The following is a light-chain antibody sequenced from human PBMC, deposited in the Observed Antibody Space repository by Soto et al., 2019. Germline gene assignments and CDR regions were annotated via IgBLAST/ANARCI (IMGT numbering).Light chain of an antibody. V-gene: IGKV3-20*01. J-gene: IGKJ3*01. CDR3: HQYGTSPLT. Sequence: EIVLTQSPGTLSLSPGESASLSCRASQRVSSSYLAWYQQKPGQAPRLVIYGASSGATGIPDRFSGSGSGEDFTLTISRLEPQDFAVYYCHQYGTSPLTSDPVTKVD. CDR1: QRVSSSY. CDR2: GAS.